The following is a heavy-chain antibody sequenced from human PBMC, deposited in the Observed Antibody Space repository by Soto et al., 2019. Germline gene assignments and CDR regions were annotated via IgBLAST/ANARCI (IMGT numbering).Heavy chain of an antibody. CDR2: IYSGGST. CDR1: GFTVSSNY. Sequence: GGSLRLSCAASGFTVSSNYMSWVRQAPGKGLEWVSVIYSGGSTYYADSVKGRFTISRDNSKNTLYLQMNSLRAEDTAVYYCARDLYDFWSGSPPACGMDVWGQGTTVTVSS. V-gene: IGHV3-53*01. CDR3: ARDLYDFWSGSPPACGMDV. J-gene: IGHJ6*02. D-gene: IGHD3-3*01.